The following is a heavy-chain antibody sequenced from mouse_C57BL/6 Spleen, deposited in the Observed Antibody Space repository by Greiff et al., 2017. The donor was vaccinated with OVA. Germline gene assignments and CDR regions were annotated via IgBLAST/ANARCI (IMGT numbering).Heavy chain of an antibody. V-gene: IGHV7-1*01. D-gene: IGHD4-1*01. Sequence: EVKLVESGGGLVQSGRSLRLSCATSGFTFSDFYMEWVRQAPGKGLEWIAASRNKANDYTTEYSASVKGRFIVSRDTSQSILYLQMNALRAEDTAIYYCARDLTGLDYWGQGTSVTVSS. CDR2: SRNKANDYTT. J-gene: IGHJ4*01. CDR1: GFTFSDFY. CDR3: ARDLTGLDY.